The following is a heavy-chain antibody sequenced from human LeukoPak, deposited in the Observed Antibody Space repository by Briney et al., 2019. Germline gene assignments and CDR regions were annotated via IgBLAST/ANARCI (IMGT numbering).Heavy chain of an antibody. CDR3: ARDHPSGTYAGDF. V-gene: IGHV1-46*01. J-gene: IGHJ4*02. CDR2: INPSDGTT. D-gene: IGHD1-26*01. CDR1: GYTFTSYF. Sequence: ASVNVSCKASGYTFTSYFIHWVRQAPGEGLEWMGIINPSDGTTSYAQKFQGRVTVTRDTSTSTVYMDLSSLRSEDTAVYYCARDHPSGTYAGDFWGQGTRVTVSS.